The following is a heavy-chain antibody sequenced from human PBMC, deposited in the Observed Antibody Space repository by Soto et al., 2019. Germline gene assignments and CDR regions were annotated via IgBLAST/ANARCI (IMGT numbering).Heavy chain of an antibody. J-gene: IGHJ4*02. D-gene: IGHD3-22*01. CDR3: ARGDYFDSPFYSYPFDY. Sequence: ASVKVSCKASEYAFTTFYIHWVRQSPGQGLEWMGVINPSGGRTTYAQRFQGRVTMTGDTSTSTVFLEVTSDDTAVYYCARGDYFDSPFYSYPFDYWGQGTLVTVSS. CDR2: INPSGGRT. CDR1: EYAFTTFY. V-gene: IGHV1-46*01.